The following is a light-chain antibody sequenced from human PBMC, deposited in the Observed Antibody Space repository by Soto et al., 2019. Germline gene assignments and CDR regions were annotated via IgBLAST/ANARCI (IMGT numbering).Light chain of an antibody. CDR2: RAS. J-gene: IGKJ1*01. Sequence: EIVMTQSPATLSVSPGDRATLSCRASQNVNSNLAWYQQKPGQAPRLLIYRASTRAAGVPARFSGSGSGTEFTLTISSLQSEDFAVYYCQQYNNWPPWTFGQGTKVEIK. CDR1: QNVNSN. CDR3: QQYNNWPPWT. V-gene: IGKV3-15*01.